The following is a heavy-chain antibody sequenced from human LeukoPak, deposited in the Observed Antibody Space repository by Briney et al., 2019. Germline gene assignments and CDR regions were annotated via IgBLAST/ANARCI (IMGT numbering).Heavy chain of an antibody. D-gene: IGHD3/OR15-3a*01. Sequence: PSETLSLTCTVSGGSISSYYWSWIRQPPGKGLEWIGYISHTGSTNYNPSLNSRVTISLDTSENQFSLKLSSVTAADTAVYYCARHGGTVDDAFEIWGQGTMGAVSS. V-gene: IGHV4-59*08. CDR2: ISHTGST. CDR3: ARHGGTVDDAFEI. CDR1: GGSISSYY. J-gene: IGHJ3*02.